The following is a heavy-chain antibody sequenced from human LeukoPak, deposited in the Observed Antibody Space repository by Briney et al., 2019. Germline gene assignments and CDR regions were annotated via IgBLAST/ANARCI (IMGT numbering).Heavy chain of an antibody. CDR1: GFTLDNTA. CDR3: AKEEVPNDY. CDR2: ISRMGFTT. V-gene: IGHV3-23*01. J-gene: IGHJ4*02. Sequence: GGSLRLSCAVSGFTLDNTAMSWVRQAQGKGLEWISGISRMGFTTYYADSVNGRFTISRDTSKNTLYLQMDTLRPEDTALYYCAKEEVPNDYWGQGTLVTVSS.